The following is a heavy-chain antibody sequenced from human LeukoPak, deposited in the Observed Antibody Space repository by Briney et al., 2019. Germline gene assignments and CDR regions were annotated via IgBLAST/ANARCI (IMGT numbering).Heavy chain of an antibody. CDR1: EFIFSDYD. D-gene: IGHD1-26*01. J-gene: IGHJ4*02. Sequence: GGSLRLSCAASEFIFSDYDMHWFRRAQARGLRWVDFTDMMEEVSNSGYMQGRFTISRDNSKNNLFLNMNNLGPEDTAVYFCARTRLGTSTSFYFDLWGQGTLVTVSS. V-gene: IGHV3-30*02. CDR2: TDMMEEV. CDR3: ARTRLGTSTSFYFDL.